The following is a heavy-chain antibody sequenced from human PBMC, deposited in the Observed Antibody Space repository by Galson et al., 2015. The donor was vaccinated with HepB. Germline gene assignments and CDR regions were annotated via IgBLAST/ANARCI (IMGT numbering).Heavy chain of an antibody. CDR1: GFTFSSYA. CDR3: AKYDSYYYDRKPRFDY. D-gene: IGHD3-22*01. CDR2: ISGSGGSI. J-gene: IGHJ4*02. Sequence: SLRLSCAASGFTFSSYAMSWVRQAPGKGLEWVSAISGSGGSIYYADSVKGRFTISRDNSKNTLYLQMNSLRAEDTAVYYCAKYDSYYYDRKPRFDYWGQGTLVTVSS. V-gene: IGHV3-23*01.